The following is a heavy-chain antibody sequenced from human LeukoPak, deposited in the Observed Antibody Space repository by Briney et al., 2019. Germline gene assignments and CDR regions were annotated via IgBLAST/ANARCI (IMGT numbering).Heavy chain of an antibody. CDR2: IRYDGINK. CDR1: GFTFSSYG. CDR3: ARAYS. J-gene: IGHJ4*02. V-gene: IGHV3-30*02. Sequence: GGSLRLSCAASGFTFSSYGMHWVRQAPGKGLEWVAFIRYDGINKYYADSLKGRFTISRDNSKNTLYLQMNSLTAEDTAVYYCARAYSWGQGTLVTVSS.